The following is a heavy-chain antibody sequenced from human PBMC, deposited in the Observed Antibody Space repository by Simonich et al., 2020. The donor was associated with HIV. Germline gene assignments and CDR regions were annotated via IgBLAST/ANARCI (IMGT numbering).Heavy chain of an antibody. J-gene: IGHJ4*02. Sequence: QVQLVQSGAEVKKPGSSVKVSCKAAGGTFSSFAISWVRQAPGLGLEWVGGITPSFGTANYEQMFQGRVTITADESTSTAYMELSSLRSEDTGIYYCARKGGGRGVYYFDYWGQGTLVTVSS. CDR3: ARKGGGRGVYYFDY. D-gene: IGHD3-10*01. CDR1: GGTFSSFA. V-gene: IGHV1-69*13. CDR2: ITPSFGTA.